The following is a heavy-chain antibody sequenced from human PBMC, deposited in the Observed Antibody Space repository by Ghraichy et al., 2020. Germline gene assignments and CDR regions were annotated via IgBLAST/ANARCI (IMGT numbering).Heavy chain of an antibody. CDR3: VKDRCSGGSCYYFDY. Sequence: GGSLRLSCSASGFTFSSYAMQWVRQAPGKGLEYVSGISSNGVSTYYADAVKGRFTISRDNSKNTLYLQMSSLRNEDTAVYYCVKDRCSGGSCYYFDYWGQGTLVTVSS. D-gene: IGHD2-15*01. CDR2: ISSNGVST. CDR1: GFTFSSYA. V-gene: IGHV3-64D*06. J-gene: IGHJ4*02.